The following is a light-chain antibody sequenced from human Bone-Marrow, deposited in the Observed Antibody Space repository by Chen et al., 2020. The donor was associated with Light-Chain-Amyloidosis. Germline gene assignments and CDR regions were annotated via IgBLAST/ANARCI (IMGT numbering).Light chain of an antibody. Sequence: QSALTQPASVSGSPGQSITISCTGTSSDVGGYNFVSWYQHHPGKAPKLMIYDVSNRPSGISNRFSGSSSGTTASLTISGLQAEDEADYYCSSFTSSHIYVFGTGTTVAVL. J-gene: IGLJ1*01. V-gene: IGLV2-14*03. CDR2: DVS. CDR3: SSFTSSHIYV. CDR1: SSDVGGYNF.